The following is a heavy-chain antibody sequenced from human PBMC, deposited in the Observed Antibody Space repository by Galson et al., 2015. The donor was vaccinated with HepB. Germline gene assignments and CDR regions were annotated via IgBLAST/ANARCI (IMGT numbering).Heavy chain of an antibody. V-gene: IGHV3-7*02. D-gene: IGHD5-12*01. CDR2: IRQQGSER. CDR3: VFLRGNDLKPLDY. CDR1: GFTFSNYW. J-gene: IGHJ4*02. Sequence: SLRLFCAASGFTFSNYWMSWVRQAPGKGLEWVANIRQQGSERYYVDSVKGRFTISRDDAKKSLYLQMHRVRVEDTAVYYCVFLRGNDLKPLDYWGQGTLVTVSS.